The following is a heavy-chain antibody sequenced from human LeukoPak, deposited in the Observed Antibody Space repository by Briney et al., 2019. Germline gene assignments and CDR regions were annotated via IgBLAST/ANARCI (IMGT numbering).Heavy chain of an antibody. Sequence: PGGSLRLSCAASGFTFSSHAMSWVRQAPGRGLEWVSGISSSGDATYYADSVRGRFTISRDNSGNTLYLQINSLRAEDTAAYYCATRNFYQTKPIYSYSFDFGGQGTLVTVPS. CDR2: ISSSGDAT. D-gene: IGHD2/OR15-2a*01. CDR1: GFTFSSHA. J-gene: IGHJ4*02. CDR3: ATRNFYQTKPIYSYSFDF. V-gene: IGHV3-23*01.